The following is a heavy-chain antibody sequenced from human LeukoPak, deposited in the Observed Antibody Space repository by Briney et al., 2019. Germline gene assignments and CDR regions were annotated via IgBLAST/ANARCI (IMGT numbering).Heavy chain of an antibody. V-gene: IGHV7-4-1*02. CDR3: ARSDDSVSDYVDV. CDR2: INTKTGNP. CDR1: GYTFTHYG. D-gene: IGHD1-1*01. J-gene: IGHJ6*03. Sequence: GASVKVSCKASGYTFTHYGINWVRQAPGQGLEWMAWINTKTGNPTYAQGFTGRFVFSLDTSVRTAYLQINSLKAEDTAVYFCARSDDSVSDYVDVWGAGTTVIVSS.